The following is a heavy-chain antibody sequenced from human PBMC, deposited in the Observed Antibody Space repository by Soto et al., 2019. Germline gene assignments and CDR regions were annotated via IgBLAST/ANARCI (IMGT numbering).Heavy chain of an antibody. J-gene: IGHJ3*01. Sequence: EVQLVESGGGLVQPGGSLRLSCAASGFTVSDSFMTWVRQAPGKGPEWVSVIYTGGITYYADSAKGRFTISRDNAMSTVYLQRNSPQSEDTALYYCARDIYTGTHYTMWGVSFELWGQGTRVTVSS. D-gene: IGHD1-26*01. V-gene: IGHV3-66*01. CDR3: ARDIYTGTHYTMWGVSFEL. CDR2: IYTGGIT. CDR1: GFTVSDSF.